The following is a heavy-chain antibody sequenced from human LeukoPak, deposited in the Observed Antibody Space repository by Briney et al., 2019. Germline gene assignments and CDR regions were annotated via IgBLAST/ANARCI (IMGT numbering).Heavy chain of an antibody. CDR1: GFTFSDYW. CDR2: ISSDGSST. Sequence: GGSLRLSCAASGFTFSDYWMLWVRHGPGKGLVCVSRISSDGSSTSYADPVKGRFTISRDNAKNTLYLQVNSLRAEDTAVYYCARDDSRGIDYWGQGTLVTVSS. J-gene: IGHJ4*02. D-gene: IGHD3-22*01. V-gene: IGHV3-74*01. CDR3: ARDDSRGIDY.